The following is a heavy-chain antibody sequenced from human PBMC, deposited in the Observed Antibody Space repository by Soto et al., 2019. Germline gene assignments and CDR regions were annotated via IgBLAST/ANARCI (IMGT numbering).Heavy chain of an antibody. D-gene: IGHD3-9*01. CDR3: ARAFYYYDILTGYSPYYFDY. CDR1: GYTFTSYA. V-gene: IGHV1-3*01. J-gene: IGHJ4*02. CDR2: INAGNGNT. Sequence: GASVKVSCKASGYTFTSYAMHWVRQAPGQRLEWMGWINAGNGNTKYSQKFQGRVTITRDTSASTAYMELSSLRSEDTAVYYCARAFYYYDILTGYSPYYFDYWGQGTPVTVSS.